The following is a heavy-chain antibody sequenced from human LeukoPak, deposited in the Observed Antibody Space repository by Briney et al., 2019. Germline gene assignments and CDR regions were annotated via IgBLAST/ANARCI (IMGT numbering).Heavy chain of an antibody. D-gene: IGHD6-13*01. V-gene: IGHV1-24*01. Sequence: ASVKVSCKVSGYTLTELSMHWARQAPGKGLEWMGGFDPEDGETIYAQKFQGRVTMTRDTSISTAYMELSRLRSDDTAVYYCARVKDSSSWYEEYYFDYWGQGTLVTVSS. CDR2: FDPEDGET. CDR1: GYTLTELS. CDR3: ARVKDSSSWYEEYYFDY. J-gene: IGHJ4*02.